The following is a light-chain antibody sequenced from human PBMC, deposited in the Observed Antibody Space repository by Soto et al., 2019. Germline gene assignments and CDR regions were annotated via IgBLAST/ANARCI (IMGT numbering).Light chain of an antibody. V-gene: IGKV1-33*01. Sequence: DIQMTQSPSPLSASVGDRVTISCQASRDIGHYLNWYQQRPGKAPKLLIYHASTLEAGVPPRFSGSGSGTDYTFTISSLQPEDVATYFCQQYDNLPFTFGPGTKVDLK. CDR3: QQYDNLPFT. J-gene: IGKJ3*01. CDR2: HAS. CDR1: RDIGHY.